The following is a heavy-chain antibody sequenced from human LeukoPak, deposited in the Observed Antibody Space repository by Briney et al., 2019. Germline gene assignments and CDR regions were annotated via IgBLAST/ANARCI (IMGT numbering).Heavy chain of an antibody. J-gene: IGHJ4*02. Sequence: ASVKVSCKASGYTFTGYYMHWVRQAPGQGLEWMGWINPNSGGTNYAQKFQGRVTMTRDTSITTAYMEVRRLRSDDTALYYCARGDDSANDFDYWGQGTLVTVSP. V-gene: IGHV1-2*02. D-gene: IGHD5-12*01. CDR1: GYTFTGYY. CDR2: INPNSGGT. CDR3: ARGDDSANDFDY.